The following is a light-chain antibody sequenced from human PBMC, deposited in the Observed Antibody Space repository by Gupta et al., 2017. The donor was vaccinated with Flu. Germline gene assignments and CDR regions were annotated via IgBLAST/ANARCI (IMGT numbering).Light chain of an antibody. CDR3: ASYTDSDIHVL. CDR1: DFTSYNY. V-gene: IGLV2-14*03. Sequence: DFTSYNYASWYQQHPGRAPKLIVYDVDTRPSGVSNRFSGSKSGNTASLTISGLQPEDESTFYCASYTDSDIHVLFGGGTKLTVL. J-gene: IGLJ2*01. CDR2: DVD.